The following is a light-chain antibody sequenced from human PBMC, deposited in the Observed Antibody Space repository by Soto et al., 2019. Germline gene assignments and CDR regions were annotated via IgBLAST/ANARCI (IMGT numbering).Light chain of an antibody. CDR1: QDISTY. CDR2: VAS. Sequence: DIQLTQSPSFLSASVGDRVTLTCRAIQDISTYLAWYQQKPGKAPNLLIYVASTLQDGVPSRFSGTGSGTEFTLTITNLQPADFATYYCQQLDSYPLTFGGGTEVEIK. J-gene: IGKJ4*01. CDR3: QQLDSYPLT. V-gene: IGKV1-9*01.